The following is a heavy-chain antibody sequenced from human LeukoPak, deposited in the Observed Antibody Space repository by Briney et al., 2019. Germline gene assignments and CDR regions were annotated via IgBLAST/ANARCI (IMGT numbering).Heavy chain of an antibody. CDR3: AKWSNSTYGMDV. D-gene: IGHD6-13*01. Sequence: GGSLRLSCAASGFTFSSYAMSWVRQAPGKGLEWVSAISGSGGSTYYADSVKGRFTISRDNSKNTLYLHMNSLRAEDTAVYYCAKWSNSTYGMDVWGQGTTVTVSS. CDR1: GFTFSSYA. V-gene: IGHV3-23*01. CDR2: ISGSGGST. J-gene: IGHJ6*02.